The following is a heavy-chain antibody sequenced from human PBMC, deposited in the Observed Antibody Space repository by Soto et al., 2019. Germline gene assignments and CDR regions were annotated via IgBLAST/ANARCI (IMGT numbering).Heavy chain of an antibody. D-gene: IGHD3-10*01. CDR3: AGDGANNYGSGSYPSY. J-gene: IGHJ4*02. CDR1: GGSISSGDYY. V-gene: IGHV4-30-4*01. Sequence: QVQLQESGPGLVKPSQTLSLTCTVSGGSISSGDYYWSWIRQPPGKGLEWIGYIYYSGSTYYNPSLRGRVTISVDTSKTQFSLKLSSVTAADTAVYYCAGDGANNYGSGSYPSYWGQGTLVTVSS. CDR2: IYYSGST.